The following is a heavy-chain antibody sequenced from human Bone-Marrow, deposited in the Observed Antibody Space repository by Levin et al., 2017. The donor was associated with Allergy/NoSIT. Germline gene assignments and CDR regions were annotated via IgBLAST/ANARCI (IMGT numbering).Heavy chain of an antibody. J-gene: IGHJ3*01. CDR1: GFTFSSSA. CDR3: AKALAPKYYDSGGYYVSAFDF. V-gene: IGHV3-23*01. CDR2: MTGSGFST. D-gene: IGHD3-22*01. Sequence: QTGGSLRLSCAASGFTFSSSAMNWVRQAPGKGLEWVSGMTGSGFSTYYADSVKGRFPIPRDNPKNTLVLQMNSLRAEDTAVYYCAKALAPKYYDSGGYYVSAFDFWGQGTMVTVSS.